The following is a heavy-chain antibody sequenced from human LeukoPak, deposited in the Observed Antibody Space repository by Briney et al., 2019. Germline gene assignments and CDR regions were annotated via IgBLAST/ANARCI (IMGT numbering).Heavy chain of an antibody. V-gene: IGHV1-69*13. Sequence: VKVSCEASGGPFRTYAISWVRQAPGQGLEWMGRIIPIFGTTNYAQKFQGRVTIITDESTSTAYMELSSLRSEDTAVYYCARDTRKQRSSGYYLMDAFDIWGQGTMVTVSS. CDR3: ARDTRKQRSSGYYLMDAFDI. J-gene: IGHJ3*02. CDR1: GGPFRTYA. D-gene: IGHD3-22*01. CDR2: IIPIFGTT.